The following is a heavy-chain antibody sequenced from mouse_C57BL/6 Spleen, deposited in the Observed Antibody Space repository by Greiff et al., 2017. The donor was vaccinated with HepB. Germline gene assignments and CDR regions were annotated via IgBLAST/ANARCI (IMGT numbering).Heavy chain of an antibody. CDR2: IYPGDGDT. V-gene: IGHV1-82*01. CDR1: GYAFSSSW. D-gene: IGHD2-3*01. J-gene: IGHJ2*01. CDR3: ARGWLLRHFDY. Sequence: VQLQQSGPELVKPGASVKISCKASGYAFSSSWMNWVKQRPGKGLEWIGRIYPGDGDTNYNGKFKGKATLTADKSSRTADMQLSSLTSEDSAVYFCARGWLLRHFDYWGQGTTLTVSS.